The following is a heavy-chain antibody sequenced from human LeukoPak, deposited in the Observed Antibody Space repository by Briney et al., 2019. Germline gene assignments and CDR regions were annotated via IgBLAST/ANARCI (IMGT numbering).Heavy chain of an antibody. Sequence: ASVKVSCKASGYTFTSYYMHWVRQAPGQGLEWIGIINPSGGSTSYAQKFQGRVTMTRDTSTSTVYMELSSLRSEDTAVYYCATPPEYCGGDCCLDYWGQGTLVTVSS. J-gene: IGHJ4*02. D-gene: IGHD2-21*02. V-gene: IGHV1-46*01. CDR3: ATPPEYCGGDCCLDY. CDR1: GYTFTSYY. CDR2: INPSGGST.